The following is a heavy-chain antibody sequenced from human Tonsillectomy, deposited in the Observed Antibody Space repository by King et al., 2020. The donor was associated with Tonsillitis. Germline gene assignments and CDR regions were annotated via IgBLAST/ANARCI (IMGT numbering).Heavy chain of an antibody. J-gene: IGHJ4*02. CDR2: IYYSGST. CDR1: GGSISSYY. Sequence: QLQESGPGLVKPSETLSLTCTVSGGSISSYYWTWIRQPPGKGLEWIGYIYYSGSTKYNPSLKSRVTISVDTSKNQFSLKLGSVTAADTAVFYCARGRGISPWGGSGSSYFDYWGQGTLVTVSS. CDR3: ARGRGISPWGGSGSSYFDY. V-gene: IGHV4-59*01. D-gene: IGHD3-10*01.